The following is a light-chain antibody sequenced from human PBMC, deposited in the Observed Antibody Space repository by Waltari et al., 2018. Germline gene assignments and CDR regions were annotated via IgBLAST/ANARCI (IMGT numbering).Light chain of an antibody. V-gene: IGLV2-14*01. J-gene: IGLJ3*02. CDR1: SSDVGRYNY. CDR3: ASYIPGSTLV. CDR2: YVT. Sequence: QSALTQPASVSGSPGQSITISCTGSSSDVGRYNYVSWYQQFPARAPNHMLSYVTKRPSGVSNRWPGSKSANSASLTVSGLQPGDEADYYCASYIPGSTLVFGGGTKLTVL.